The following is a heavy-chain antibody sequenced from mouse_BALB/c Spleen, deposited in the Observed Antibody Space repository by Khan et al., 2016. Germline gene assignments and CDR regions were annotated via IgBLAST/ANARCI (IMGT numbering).Heavy chain of an antibody. CDR3: ARADYYGSSGAY. J-gene: IGHJ3*01. CDR2: INPGSGGT. Sequence: QVQLQQSGAELVRPGTSVKVFCKASGYAFTNYLIEWVKQRPGQGLEWIGVINPGSGGTNYNEKFKGKATLTADKSSSTAYMQLSSLTSDDSAVYFCARADYYGSSGAYWGQGTLVTVSA. V-gene: IGHV1-54*01. D-gene: IGHD1-1*01. CDR1: GYAFTNYL.